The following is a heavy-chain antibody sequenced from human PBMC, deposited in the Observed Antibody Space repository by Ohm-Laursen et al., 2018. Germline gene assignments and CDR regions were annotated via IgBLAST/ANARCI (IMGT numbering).Heavy chain of an antibody. Sequence: SDILSLTCAVYGGSFSGYYWNWIRQPPGKGLEWIGEINHSGSTNYNPSLKSRVTISVDTSKNLFSLSLSSVTAADTAVYFCARGPHHNWLDPWGQGTLVTVSS. CDR3: ARGPHHNWLDP. CDR1: GGSFSGYY. V-gene: IGHV4-34*01. CDR2: INHSGST. J-gene: IGHJ5*02.